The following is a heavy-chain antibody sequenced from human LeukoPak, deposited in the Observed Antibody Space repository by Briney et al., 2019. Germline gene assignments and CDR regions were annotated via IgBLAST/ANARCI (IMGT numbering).Heavy chain of an antibody. Sequence: PSETLSLTCTVSGGSISNYYWGWIRQPPGKGLEWIGSIYYSGSTYYNPSLKSRVTISVDTSKNQFSLKLSSVTAADTAVYYCARDTARHYYGSWVPDYWGQGTLVTVSS. D-gene: IGHD3-10*01. J-gene: IGHJ4*02. CDR3: ARDTARHYYGSWVPDY. CDR2: IYYSGST. V-gene: IGHV4-39*02. CDR1: GGSISNYY.